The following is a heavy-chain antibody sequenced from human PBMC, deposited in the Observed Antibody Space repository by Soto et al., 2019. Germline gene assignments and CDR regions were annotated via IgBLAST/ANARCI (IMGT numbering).Heavy chain of an antibody. Sequence: QLQLQESGSGLVKPSQTLSLTCAVSGGSISSGGYSCSWIRQPPGKGLEWIGYIYHSGHTYYHPRRKRRVTLSVGRSKNQFSLKLSSVTAADTAVYYCARVPDRWGQGTLVTVSS. CDR3: ARVPDR. CDR1: GGSISSGGYS. V-gene: IGHV4-30-2*01. CDR2: IYHSGHT. D-gene: IGHD2-2*01. J-gene: IGHJ5*02.